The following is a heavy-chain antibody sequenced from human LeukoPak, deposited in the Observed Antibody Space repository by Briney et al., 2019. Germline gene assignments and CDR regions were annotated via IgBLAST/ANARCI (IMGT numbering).Heavy chain of an antibody. Sequence: GGSLRLSCAVSGFPFSTYWMSWVRQAPGKGLEWVANIKQDGSEKYYVDSVKGRFTISRDNAKNSLYLYMNSLRAEDTALYYCARDEPTDAFDFWDQGRMVTVSS. V-gene: IGHV3-7*01. CDR3: ARDEPTDAFDF. J-gene: IGHJ3*01. CDR1: GFPFSTYW. CDR2: IKQDGSEK.